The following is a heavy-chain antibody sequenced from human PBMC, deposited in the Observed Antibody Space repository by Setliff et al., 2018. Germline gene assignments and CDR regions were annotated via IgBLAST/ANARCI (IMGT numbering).Heavy chain of an antibody. Sequence: PGESLKISCKGSGYSFTTYWIGWVRQMPGKGLEWMGIIYPGDSDTRHSPSFQGHVTISADKSITTAYLQWSSLKASDTAMYYCARALASAGTVYFDYWGQGTLVTVSS. CDR1: GYSFTTYW. V-gene: IGHV5-51*01. CDR2: IYPGDSDT. J-gene: IGHJ4*02. CDR3: ARALASAGTVYFDY. D-gene: IGHD6-13*01.